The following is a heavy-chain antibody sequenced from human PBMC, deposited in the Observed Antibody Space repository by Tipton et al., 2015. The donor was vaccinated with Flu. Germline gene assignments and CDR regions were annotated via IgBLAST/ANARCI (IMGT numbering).Heavy chain of an antibody. J-gene: IGHJ3*02. V-gene: IGHV1-46*01. CDR2: INPSGGST. CDR3: ARAVTYYYDSSGLGGAFDI. Sequence: QVQLVQSGAEVKKPGASVKVSCKASGYTFTSYYMHWVRQAPGQGLEWMGIINPSGGSTSYAQKFQGRVTMTRDTSTGTVYMELSSLRSEDTAVYYCARAVTYYYDSSGLGGAFDIWGQGPMVTVSS. D-gene: IGHD3-22*01. CDR1: GYTFTSYY.